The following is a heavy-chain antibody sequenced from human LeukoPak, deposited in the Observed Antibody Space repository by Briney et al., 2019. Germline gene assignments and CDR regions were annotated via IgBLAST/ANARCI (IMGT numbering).Heavy chain of an antibody. D-gene: IGHD3-10*01. J-gene: IGHJ4*02. V-gene: IGHV3-74*01. CDR3: TRDITLTRGGRSDY. CDR1: GFTFSSYW. CDR2: INSDGKTT. Sequence: GSLSLSCAASGFTFSSYWMYWFRQAPGKGLVWVSRINSDGKTTNYADSVKGRFTISRDNAKNTLYLQMNSLRAEDTAVYYCTRDITLTRGGRSDYWGQGTLVTVSA.